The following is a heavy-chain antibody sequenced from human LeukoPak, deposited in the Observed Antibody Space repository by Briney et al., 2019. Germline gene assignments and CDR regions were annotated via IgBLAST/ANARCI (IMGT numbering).Heavy chain of an antibody. V-gene: IGHV4-34*01. CDR3: ARRAPNRGVGY. D-gene: IGHD2/OR15-2a*01. J-gene: IGHJ4*02. CDR2: INHSGST. CDR1: GGSFSGYY. Sequence: ASETMSLTCAVYGGSFSGYYWSWIRQPPGKGLEWIGEINHSGSTNYNPSLKSRVTISVDTSKNQFSLKLSSVTAADTAVYYCARRAPNRGVGYWGQGTLVTVSS.